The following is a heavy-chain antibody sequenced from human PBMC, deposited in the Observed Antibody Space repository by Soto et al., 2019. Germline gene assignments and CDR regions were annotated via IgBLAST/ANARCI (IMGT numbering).Heavy chain of an antibody. CDR3: ARDFVMVRGVIDDYYGMDV. CDR2: INPSGGST. D-gene: IGHD3-10*01. V-gene: IGHV1-46*01. Sequence: QVQLVQSGAEVKKPGASVKVSCKASGYTFTSYYMHWVRQAPGQGLEWMGIINPSGGSTSYAQKFQGRVTMTRDTSTSTVYMELSSLRSEDTAVYYCARDFVMVRGVIDDYYGMDVWGQGTTVTVSS. CDR1: GYTFTSYY. J-gene: IGHJ6*02.